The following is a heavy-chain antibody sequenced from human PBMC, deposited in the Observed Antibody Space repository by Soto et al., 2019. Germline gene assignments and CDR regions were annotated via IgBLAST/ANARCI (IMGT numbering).Heavy chain of an antibody. CDR3: ARGAILVWLSYFDH. CDR2: ISSNGGST. Sequence: GGSLRLSCAASGFTFSSYAMHWVRQAPGKGLEYVSAISSNGGSTYYANSVKGRFTISRDTSKNTVYLQMNSLRADDTAVYYCARGAILVWLSYFDHWGQGTPVTVSS. CDR1: GFTFSSYA. V-gene: IGHV3-64*01. J-gene: IGHJ4*02. D-gene: IGHD3-3*01.